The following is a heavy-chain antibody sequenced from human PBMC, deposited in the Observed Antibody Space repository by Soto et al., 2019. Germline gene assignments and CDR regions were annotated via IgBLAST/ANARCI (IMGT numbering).Heavy chain of an antibody. V-gene: IGHV4-34*01. D-gene: IGHD1-1*01. J-gene: IGHJ4*02. CDR2: INHSGST. Sequence: SETLSLTCAVYGGSFSGYYWTWIRQPPGTGLEWIGEINHSGSTNYNPSLKSRVTISVDTSKNQFSLKLTSVTAADTAVYYCARDNIPGLFAYWGQGTLVTVSS. CDR3: ARDNIPGLFAY. CDR1: GGSFSGYY.